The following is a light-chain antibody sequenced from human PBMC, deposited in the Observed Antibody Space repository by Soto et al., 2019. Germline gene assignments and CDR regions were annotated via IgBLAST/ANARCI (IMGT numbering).Light chain of an antibody. CDR2: GAS. J-gene: IGKJ5*01. CDR1: QSVSSN. Sequence: EIVRRQSPATLWLSLDGRATLSSRGLQSVSSNLAWYQQKPGPAPRLILYGASTTATGIPARFSGSGSGTEFTLTISSLQSEAFEVYYCQQYNNWPPPITFGQGTRLEIK. V-gene: IGKV3-15*01. CDR3: QQYNNWPPPIT.